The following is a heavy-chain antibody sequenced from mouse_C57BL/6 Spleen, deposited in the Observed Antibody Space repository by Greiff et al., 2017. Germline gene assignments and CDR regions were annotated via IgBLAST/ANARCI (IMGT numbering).Heavy chain of an antibody. Sequence: EVKVEESGGGLVKPGGSLKLSCAASGFTFSSYTMSWVRQTPEKRLAWVATISGGGGNTYYPDSVKGRFTISRDNAKNTLYLQMSSLRSEDTALYYCAKPYYGSRVYWYFDVWGTGTTVTVSS. CDR2: ISGGGGNT. V-gene: IGHV5-9*01. D-gene: IGHD1-1*01. CDR3: AKPYYGSRVYWYFDV. CDR1: GFTFSSYT. J-gene: IGHJ1*03.